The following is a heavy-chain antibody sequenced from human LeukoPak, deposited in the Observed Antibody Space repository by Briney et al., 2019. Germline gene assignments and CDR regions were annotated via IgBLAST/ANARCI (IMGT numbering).Heavy chain of an antibody. D-gene: IGHD3-10*01. J-gene: IGHJ4*02. CDR2: INSDGSST. V-gene: IGHV3-74*01. CDR3: ARDPRRFDFDD. CDR1: GFTFSSYW. Sequence: GGSLRLSCAASGFTFSSYWLHWVRQAPGKGLVWVSRINSDGSSTSYADSVKGRFTISRDTAKNTLYLQMNSLRAEDTAVYYCARDPRRFDFDDWGQGTLVTVSS.